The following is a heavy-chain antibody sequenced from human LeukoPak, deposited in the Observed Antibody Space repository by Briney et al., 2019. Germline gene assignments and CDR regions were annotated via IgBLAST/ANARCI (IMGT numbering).Heavy chain of an antibody. CDR1: GFTLSSYE. CDR2: ISSSGSTI. J-gene: IGHJ4*02. CDR3: VRDYPLVGTTMGGFDS. V-gene: IGHV3-48*03. D-gene: IGHD1-26*01. Sequence: PGGSLGLSCAASGFTLSSYEMNWVRQAPGKGLEWVSYISSSGSTIYYAASVKGRLTISRDNAKNSLYLQMNSLRAEDTAVYYCVRDYPLVGTTMGGFDSWGQGTLVTVSS.